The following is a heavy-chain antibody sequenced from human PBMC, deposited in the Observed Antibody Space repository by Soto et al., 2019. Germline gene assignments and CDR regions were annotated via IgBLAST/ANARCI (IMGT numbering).Heavy chain of an antibody. CDR3: ARDAYYYDSSGYYSDYYYYYGMDV. V-gene: IGHV3-33*01. CDR1: GFTFSSYG. CDR2: IWYDGSNK. J-gene: IGHJ6*02. D-gene: IGHD3-22*01. Sequence: QVQLVESGGGVVQPGRSLRLSCAASGFTFSSYGMHWVRQAPGKGLEWVAVIWYDGSNKYYADSVQGRFTISRDNSKNTLYLQMNSLGAEDTAVYYCARDAYYYDSSGYYSDYYYYYGMDVWGQGTTVTVSS.